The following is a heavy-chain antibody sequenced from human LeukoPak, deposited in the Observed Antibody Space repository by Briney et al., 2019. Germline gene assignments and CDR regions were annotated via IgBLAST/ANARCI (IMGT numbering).Heavy chain of an antibody. J-gene: IGHJ5*02. V-gene: IGHV4-4*07. CDR1: GGSLSSYY. D-gene: IGHD2-15*01. CDR3: ARLRVQAALFDP. Sequence: SETLSLTCTVSGGSLSSYYWSWIRQPAGKGLEWIGRIYTSGSTNYNPSLKSRVTMSVDTSKNQFSLKLSSVTAADTAVYYCARLRVQAALFDPWGQGTLVTVSS. CDR2: IYTSGST.